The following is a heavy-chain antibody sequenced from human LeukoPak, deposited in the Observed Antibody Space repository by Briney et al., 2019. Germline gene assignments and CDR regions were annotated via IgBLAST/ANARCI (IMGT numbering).Heavy chain of an antibody. V-gene: IGHV5-51*01. CDR1: GYTFSNSI. D-gene: IGHD3-22*01. CDR3: ARHGASSGGNYYGMDV. J-gene: IGHJ6*02. Sequence: GESLKISCKGSGYTFSNSIIGWVRQMPGKSLEWMGIIYPGDSDTGYSPSFQGQVTISADKSISTAYLQWSSLKASDTAMYYCARHGASSGGNYYGMDVWGQGTTVTVSS. CDR2: IYPGDSDT.